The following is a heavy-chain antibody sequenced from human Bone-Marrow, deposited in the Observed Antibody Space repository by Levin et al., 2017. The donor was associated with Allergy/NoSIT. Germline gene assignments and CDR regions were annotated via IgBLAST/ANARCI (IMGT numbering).Heavy chain of an antibody. Sequence: GGSLRLSCAASGFSFSSYAMSWVRQAPGKGLEWVSAISGGGGSTYYADAVKGRFTISRDNSKNTLYLQMNSLRVEDTALYYCAKAHIVVIPAAIRCFDDWGQGTLVTVSS. V-gene: IGHV3-23*01. CDR3: AKAHIVVIPAAIRCFDD. CDR1: GFSFSSYA. CDR2: ISGGGGST. J-gene: IGHJ4*02. D-gene: IGHD2-2*01.